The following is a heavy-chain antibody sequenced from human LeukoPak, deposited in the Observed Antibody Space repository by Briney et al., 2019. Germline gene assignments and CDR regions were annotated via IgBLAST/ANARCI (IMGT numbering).Heavy chain of an antibody. CDR2: TYSGGST. CDR1: GFXVSSNY. Sequence: GGSLRLSCAASGFXVSSNYISWVRQAPGKGLKWVSVTYSGGSTSYADSVKGRFTISRDNSKNTLYLQMNSLRVEDTAVYYCATKRGYNYGLDYWGQGTLVTVSS. J-gene: IGHJ4*02. V-gene: IGHV3-53*01. CDR3: ATKRGYNYGLDY. D-gene: IGHD5-18*01.